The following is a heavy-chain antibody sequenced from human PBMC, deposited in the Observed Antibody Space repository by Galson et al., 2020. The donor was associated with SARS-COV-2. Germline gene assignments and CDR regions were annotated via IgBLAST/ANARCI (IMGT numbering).Heavy chain of an antibody. D-gene: IGHD3-10*01. CDR3: ARALITIDMDV. CDR1: GFTFSSYD. CDR2: IWYDGSNK. Sequence: GGSLRLSCAASGFTFSSYDMHWVRQAPGKGLEWVAVIWYDGSNKYYADSVKGRFTISRDNSKNTLYLQMNSLRAEDTAVYYCARALITIDMDVWGQGTTVTVSS. V-gene: IGHV3-33*01. J-gene: IGHJ6*02.